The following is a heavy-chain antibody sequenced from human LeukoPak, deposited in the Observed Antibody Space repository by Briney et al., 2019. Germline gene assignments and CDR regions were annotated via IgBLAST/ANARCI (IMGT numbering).Heavy chain of an antibody. V-gene: IGHV3-7*01. CDR2: MKEDGGEI. D-gene: IGHD4-23*01. Sequence: GGSLRLSCAASGFPFSNYWMSWVRQAPGKGLEGVANMKEDGGEINYVDSVKGGFTISRDNAKNSLYLHMNSLRVEDTAVYYCARDRGYSTFDNWGQGTLVTVSS. CDR1: GFPFSNYW. J-gene: IGHJ5*02. CDR3: ARDRGYSTFDN.